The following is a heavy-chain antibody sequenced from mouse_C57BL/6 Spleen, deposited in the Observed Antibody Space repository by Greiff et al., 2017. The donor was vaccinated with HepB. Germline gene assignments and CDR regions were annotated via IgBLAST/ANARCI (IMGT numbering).Heavy chain of an antibody. J-gene: IGHJ2*01. CDR2: IDPEYGDT. V-gene: IGHV14-1*01. CDR3: TPVTTVYYFDY. D-gene: IGHD1-1*01. Sequence: VQLQQSGAELVRPGASVKLSCTASGFNIKDYYMHWVKQRPEQGLEWIGRIDPEYGDTEYAPKFQGKATMTADTSSNTAYLQLSSLTSEDTAVYYCTPVTTVYYFDYWGQGTTLTVSS. CDR1: GFNIKDYY.